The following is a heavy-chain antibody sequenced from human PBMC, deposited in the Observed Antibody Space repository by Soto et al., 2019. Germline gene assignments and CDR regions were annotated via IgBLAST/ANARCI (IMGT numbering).Heavy chain of an antibody. J-gene: IGHJ3*02. CDR1: GYPVTAYY. CDR3: ARGGGVGVAGSAAFDM. D-gene: IGHD3-3*01. V-gene: IGHV1-2*05. Sequence: QLHLVQSGAVVKKPGASVTVSCSASGYPVTAYYMHWVRQAPGRGLEWMGGINPAPGAAKYTQTFWGRDTMARDRSQSTVFMELGGLTCGDTVVFSCARGGGVGVAGSAAFDMWGQGTLVTVSS. CDR2: INPAPGAA.